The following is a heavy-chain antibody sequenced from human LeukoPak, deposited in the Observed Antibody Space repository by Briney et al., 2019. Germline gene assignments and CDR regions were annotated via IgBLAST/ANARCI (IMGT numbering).Heavy chain of an antibody. CDR1: GGSISSGGYY. V-gene: IGHV4-31*03. CDR2: IYNSGST. CDR3: ARVYGDSKIFDY. J-gene: IGHJ4*02. D-gene: IGHD4-17*01. Sequence: PSETLSLTCTVSGGSISSGGYYWNWIRQHPGKGLEWIGYIYNSGSTYYNPSLKSRVTVSVDTSKNQFSLKLSSVTAADTAVYYCARVYGDSKIFDYWGQGTLVTVSS.